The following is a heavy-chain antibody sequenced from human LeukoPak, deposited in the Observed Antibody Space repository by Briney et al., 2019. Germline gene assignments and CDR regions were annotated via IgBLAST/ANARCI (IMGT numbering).Heavy chain of an antibody. CDR2: IKEDGSER. D-gene: IGHD3-16*01. Sequence: GGSLRLSCAASGFTFSGSWMSWVRQAPGKGLEWVASIKEDGSERQYVDSVKGRFSISRDNTKGSLFLQLNSLRAEDTAVYYCAREMGDYWGQGTLVTVSS. CDR1: GFTFSGSW. CDR3: AREMGDY. J-gene: IGHJ4*02. V-gene: IGHV3-7*01.